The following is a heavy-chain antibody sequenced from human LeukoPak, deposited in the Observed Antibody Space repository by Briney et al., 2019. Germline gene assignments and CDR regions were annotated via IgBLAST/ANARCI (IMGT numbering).Heavy chain of an antibody. V-gene: IGHV4-39*01. CDR1: GGSISGSSYY. J-gene: IGHJ5*02. CDR2: IYYSGST. D-gene: IGHD1-20*01. Sequence: PSETLSLTCSVSGGSISGSSYYWDWIRQPPGKGLEWIGSIYYSGSTDYTPSLKSRVTFSVDTSKNQFSLKLSSVTAADTAVYYCARHNWNDVLYRFDPWGQGTLVTVSS. CDR3: ARHNWNDVLYRFDP.